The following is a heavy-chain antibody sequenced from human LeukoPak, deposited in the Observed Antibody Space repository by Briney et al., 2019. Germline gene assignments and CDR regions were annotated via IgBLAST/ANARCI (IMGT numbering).Heavy chain of an antibody. CDR3: ARDQESIVVVPAAIQYDY. Sequence: VASVKVSCKASGYTFTGYYMHWVRQAPGQGLEWMGWINPNSGGTNYAQKFQGRVTMTRDTSISTAYMELSRLRSDDTAVYYCARDQESIVVVPAAIQYDYWGQGTLVTVSS. D-gene: IGHD2-2*02. J-gene: IGHJ4*02. CDR2: INPNSGGT. V-gene: IGHV1-2*02. CDR1: GYTFTGYY.